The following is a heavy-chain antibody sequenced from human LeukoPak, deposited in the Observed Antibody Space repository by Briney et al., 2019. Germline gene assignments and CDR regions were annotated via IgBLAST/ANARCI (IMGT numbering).Heavy chain of an antibody. D-gene: IGHD5-24*01. Sequence: AGGSLRLSCAASGFTFSSYNMNWVRQAPGKGLEWVSSISSSSSYIYYADSVKGRFTISRDNAKNSLYLQMNSLRAEDTAVYCCARDIRGEMATKSDYWGQGTLVTVSS. CDR1: GFTFSSYN. J-gene: IGHJ4*02. V-gene: IGHV3-21*01. CDR2: ISSSSSYI. CDR3: ARDIRGEMATKSDY.